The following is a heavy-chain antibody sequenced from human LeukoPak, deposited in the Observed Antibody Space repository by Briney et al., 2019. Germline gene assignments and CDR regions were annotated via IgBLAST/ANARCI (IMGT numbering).Heavy chain of an antibody. Sequence: SVRVSCKASGGTFSSYAISWVRQAPGQGLEWMGGIIPIFGTANYAQKFKGRVTITTDESTSTAYMELSSLRSEDTAVYYCARDRTSLGLWADSSGYYYRPDAFDIWGQGTMVTVSS. CDR3: ARDRTSLGLWADSSGYYYRPDAFDI. J-gene: IGHJ3*02. CDR1: GGTFSSYA. CDR2: IIPIFGTA. D-gene: IGHD3-22*01. V-gene: IGHV1-69*05.